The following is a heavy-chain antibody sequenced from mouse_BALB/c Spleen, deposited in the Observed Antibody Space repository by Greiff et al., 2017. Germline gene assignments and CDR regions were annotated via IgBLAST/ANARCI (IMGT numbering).Heavy chain of an antibody. CDR2: INPSNGRT. V-gene: IGHV1S81*02. J-gene: IGHJ2*01. CDR1: GYTFTSYW. D-gene: IGHD3-2*01. CDR3: ARTARATVYLDY. Sequence: QVQLQQPGAELVKPGASVKLSCKASGYTFTSYWMHWVKQRPGQGLEWIGEINPSNGRTNYNEKFKSKATLTVDKSSSTAYMQLSSLTSEDSAVYYCARTARATVYLDYWGQGTTLTVSS.